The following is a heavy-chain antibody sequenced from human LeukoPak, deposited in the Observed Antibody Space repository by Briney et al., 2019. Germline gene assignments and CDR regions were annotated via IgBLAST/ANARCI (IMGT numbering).Heavy chain of an antibody. V-gene: IGHV4-34*01. CDR1: GGSFSGYY. J-gene: IGHJ3*02. D-gene: IGHD3-22*01. CDR2: INHSGST. CDR3: ARLCYYDSSGPGGDAFDI. Sequence: SETLSLTCAVYGGSFSGYYWSWIRQPPGKGLEWIGEINHSGSTNYNPSLKSRVTISVDTSKSQFSLKLSSVTAADTAVYYCARLCYYDSSGPGGDAFDIWGQGTMVTVSS.